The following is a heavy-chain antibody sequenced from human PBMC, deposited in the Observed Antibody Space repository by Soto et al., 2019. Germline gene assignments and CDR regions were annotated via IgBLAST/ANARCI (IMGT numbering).Heavy chain of an antibody. V-gene: IGHV3-15*07. CDR1: GFTFSNAW. Sequence: EVQLVESGGGLVKPGGSLRLSCAASGFTFSNAWMNWVRQAPGKGLEWVGRIKSKTDGGTTDYAAPVKGRFTISRDDSKNTLYQQMNSMKTEDTAVDHCTTERDDYGDYYYYGMDVWGQGTTVTVSS. CDR3: TTERDDYGDYYYYGMDV. CDR2: IKSKTDGGTT. D-gene: IGHD4-17*01. J-gene: IGHJ6*02.